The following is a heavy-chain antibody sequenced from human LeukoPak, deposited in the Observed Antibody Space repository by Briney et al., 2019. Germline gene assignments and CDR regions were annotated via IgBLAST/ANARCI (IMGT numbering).Heavy chain of an antibody. CDR2: ISSYNGDT. CDR1: GYTFTSYG. J-gene: IGHJ4*02. Sequence: GASVKVSCKASGYTFTSYGITWVRQAPGQGLEWMGWISSYNGDTKYAQKVQGRVTVTTDTSTSTAYMELRSLSLDDTAAYYCARGDYGGGFDYWGQGTLVTVSS. D-gene: IGHD4-23*01. CDR3: ARGDYGGGFDY. V-gene: IGHV1-18*01.